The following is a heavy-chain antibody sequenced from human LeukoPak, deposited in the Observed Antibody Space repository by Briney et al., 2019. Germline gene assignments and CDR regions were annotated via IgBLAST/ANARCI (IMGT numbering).Heavy chain of an antibody. V-gene: IGHV4-34*01. Sequence: SETLSLTCAVYGGSFSGYYWSWIRQPPGKGLEWIGEINHSGSTNYNPSLKSRVTISVDTSKNQFSLKLSSVTAADTAVYYCASNTRDAFDIWGQGTMVTVSS. D-gene: IGHD2/OR15-2a*01. J-gene: IGHJ3*02. CDR3: ASNTRDAFDI. CDR2: INHSGST. CDR1: GGSFSGYY.